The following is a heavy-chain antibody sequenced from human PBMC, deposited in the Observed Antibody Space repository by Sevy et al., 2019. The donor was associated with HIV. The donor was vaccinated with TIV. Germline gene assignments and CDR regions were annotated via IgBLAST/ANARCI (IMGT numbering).Heavy chain of an antibody. V-gene: IGHV4-34*01. D-gene: IGHD2-2*01. CDR3: ARSPPVLVVPGAPRWFDP. CDR2: INESGIT. CDR1: DGSFSGYY. J-gene: IGHJ5*02. Sequence: SETLSLTCAVHDGSFSGYYWNWIRQLPGKGLEWIGEINESGITYYNPSLKSRVTISVDTSKKQFSLKLNSVTAVDSAVYFCARSPPVLVVPGAPRWFDPWGQGTLVTVSS.